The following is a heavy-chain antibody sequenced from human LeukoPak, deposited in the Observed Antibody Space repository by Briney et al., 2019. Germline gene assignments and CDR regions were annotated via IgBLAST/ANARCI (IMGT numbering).Heavy chain of an antibody. CDR3: AQYGGNPRVDY. D-gene: IGHD4-23*01. V-gene: IGHV4-34*01. CDR2: INHSGST. J-gene: IGHJ4*02. Sequence: SETLSLTCAVYGGSFSGYYWSWIRQPPGKGLEWIGEINHSGSTNHNPSLKSRVTISVDTSKNQFSLKLSSVTAADTAVYYCAQYGGNPRVDYWGQGTLVTVSS. CDR1: GGSFSGYY.